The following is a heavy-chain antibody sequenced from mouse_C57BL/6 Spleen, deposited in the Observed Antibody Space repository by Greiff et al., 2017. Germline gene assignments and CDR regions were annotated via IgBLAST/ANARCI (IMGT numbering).Heavy chain of an antibody. CDR1: GYTFTDYY. Sequence: QVQLQQSGAELVRPGASVKLSCKASGYTFTDYYINWVKQRPGQGLEWIARIYPGSGNTYYNEKFKGKATLTAEKSSSTAYMQLSSLTSEDSAVYFCARGSYYYGSSDGYFDVWGTGTTVTVSS. CDR2: IYPGSGNT. V-gene: IGHV1-76*01. CDR3: ARGSYYYGSSDGYFDV. J-gene: IGHJ1*03. D-gene: IGHD1-1*01.